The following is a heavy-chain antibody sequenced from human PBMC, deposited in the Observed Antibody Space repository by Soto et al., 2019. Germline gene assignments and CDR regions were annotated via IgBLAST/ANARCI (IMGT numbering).Heavy chain of an antibody. D-gene: IGHD2-15*01. Sequence: NPSETLSLTCAVYGGSFSGYYWSWIRQPPGKGLEWIGEINHSGSTNYNPSLKSRVTISVDTSKNQFSLKPSSVTAADTAVYYCASSIGVVVAATPEQDVWGQGTTVTVSS. V-gene: IGHV4-34*01. J-gene: IGHJ6*02. CDR3: ASSIGVVVAATPEQDV. CDR2: INHSGST. CDR1: GGSFSGYY.